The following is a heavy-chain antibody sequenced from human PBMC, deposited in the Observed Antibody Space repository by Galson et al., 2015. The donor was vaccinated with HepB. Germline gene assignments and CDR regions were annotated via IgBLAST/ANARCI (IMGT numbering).Heavy chain of an antibody. V-gene: IGHV3-48*02. CDR2: ISSSSSTI. CDR3: AREGPIWSGYYRDYFDY. J-gene: IGHJ4*02. Sequence: SLRLSCAASGFTFSSYSMNWVRQAPGKGLEWVSYISSSSSTIYYADSVKGRFTISRDNAKNSLYLQMNSLRDEDTAVYYCAREGPIWSGYYRDYFDYWGQGTLVTVSS. CDR1: GFTFSSYS. D-gene: IGHD3-3*01.